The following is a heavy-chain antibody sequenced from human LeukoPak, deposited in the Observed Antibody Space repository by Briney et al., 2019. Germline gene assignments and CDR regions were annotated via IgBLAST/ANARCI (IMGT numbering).Heavy chain of an antibody. J-gene: IGHJ4*02. CDR3: ARVGYYDSSGFDY. CDR1: GFTFSSYG. V-gene: IGHV3-33*01. Sequence: GRSLTLSCAASGFTFSSYGMHWVRQAPGKGLEWLAVIWYDGSNKYYADSVKGRFTISRDNSKNTLYLQMNSLRAEDTAVYYCARVGYYDSSGFDYWGQGTLVTVSS. D-gene: IGHD3-22*01. CDR2: IWYDGSNK.